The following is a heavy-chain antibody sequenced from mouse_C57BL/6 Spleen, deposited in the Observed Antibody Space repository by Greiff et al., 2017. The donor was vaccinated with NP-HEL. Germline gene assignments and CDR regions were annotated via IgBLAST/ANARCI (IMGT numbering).Heavy chain of an antibody. Sequence: VQLQQPGAELVKPGASVKLFCKASGYTFTSYWMHWVKQRPGQGLEWIGMIHPNSGSTNYNEKFKSKATLTVDKSSSTAYMQLSSLTSEDSAVYYCARYGSSQSRYWYFDVWGTGTTVTVSS. D-gene: IGHD1-1*01. CDR1: GYTFTSYW. J-gene: IGHJ1*03. CDR2: IHPNSGST. V-gene: IGHV1-64*01. CDR3: ARYGSSQSRYWYFDV.